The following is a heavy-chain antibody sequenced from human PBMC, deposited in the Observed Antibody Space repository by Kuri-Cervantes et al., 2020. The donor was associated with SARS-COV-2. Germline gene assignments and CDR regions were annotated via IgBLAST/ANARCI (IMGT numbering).Heavy chain of an antibody. D-gene: IGHD2-21*01. V-gene: IGHV4-34*01. J-gene: IGHJ4*02. CDR2: INHTGST. CDR3: ARVPATGPVAGGFDY. Sequence: SETLSLTCAVYGGSFNNYYWNWIRQPPGKGLEWIGEINHTGSTNYNPSLKSRVTISAVTSKNQFSLKVNSVTAADTAMYYCARVPATGPVAGGFDYWGLRTLVTVSS. CDR1: GGSFNNYY.